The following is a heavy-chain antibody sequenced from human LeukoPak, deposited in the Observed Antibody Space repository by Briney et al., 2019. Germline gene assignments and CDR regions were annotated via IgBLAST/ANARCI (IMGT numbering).Heavy chain of an antibody. J-gene: IGHJ4*02. CDR2: ISNSSSTI. D-gene: IGHD3-10*01. Sequence: GGSLRLSCAASGFTFSSYSMNWVRQAPGKGLEWVSYISNSSSTIYYADSVKGRFTISRDNAKNSLYLQMNSLRAEDTAVYYCARDRGPRYFDYWGQGTLVTVSS. CDR3: ARDRGPRYFDY. V-gene: IGHV3-48*01. CDR1: GFTFSSYS.